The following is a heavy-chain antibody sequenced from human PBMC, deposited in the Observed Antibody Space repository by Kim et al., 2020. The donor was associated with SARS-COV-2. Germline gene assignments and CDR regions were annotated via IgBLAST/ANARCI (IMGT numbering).Heavy chain of an antibody. CDR3: ARRSTMIRGVAVSGMDV. V-gene: IGHV3-23*01. Sequence: VKGRFTVSRDNSKNKMYVEMNSLRADDTAVYYCARRSTMIRGVAVSGMDVWGQGTTVTVSS. D-gene: IGHD3-10*01. J-gene: IGHJ6*02.